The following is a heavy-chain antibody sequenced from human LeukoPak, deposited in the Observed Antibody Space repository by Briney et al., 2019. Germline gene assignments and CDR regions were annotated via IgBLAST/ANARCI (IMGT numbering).Heavy chain of an antibody. CDR2: IYTSGST. J-gene: IGHJ5*02. CDR3: ARESPKPNYDYVWGSYRSLENWFDP. D-gene: IGHD3-16*02. Sequence: ASETLSLTCTVSGGSISSYYWSWIRQPAGKGLEWIGRIYTSGSTNYNPSLKSRVTMSVDTSKNQFSLKLSSVTAADTAVYYCARESPKPNYDYVWGSYRSLENWFDPWGQGTLVTVSS. CDR1: GGSISSYY. V-gene: IGHV4-4*07.